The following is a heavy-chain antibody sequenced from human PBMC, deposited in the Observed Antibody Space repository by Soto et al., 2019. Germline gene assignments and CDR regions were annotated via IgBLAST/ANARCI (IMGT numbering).Heavy chain of an antibody. J-gene: IGHJ5*02. D-gene: IGHD1-1*01. CDR2: IYATGTT. CDR1: GASISGFD. Sequence: PSETLSLTCTVSGASISGFDWSWIRKSAGKGLEWIGRIYATGTTDYNPSLKSRAMMSVDTSKKQFSLKLRSVTAADTAVYYCVRDGTKTLRDWFDPWGQGISVTVSS. CDR3: VRDGTKTLRDWFDP. V-gene: IGHV4-4*07.